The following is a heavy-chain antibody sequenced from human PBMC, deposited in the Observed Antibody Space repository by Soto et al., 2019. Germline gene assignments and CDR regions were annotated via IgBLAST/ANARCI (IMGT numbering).Heavy chain of an antibody. CDR2: IIPIFGTA. Sequence: GASVKVSCKASGGTFSSYAISWVRQAPGQGLEWMGGIIPIFGTANYAQKFQGRVTITADESTSTAYMELSSLRSEDTAVYYCARDASPGIAAAGPPENCFDYWGQGTLVTVSS. J-gene: IGHJ4*02. CDR3: ARDASPGIAAAGPPENCFDY. V-gene: IGHV1-69*13. D-gene: IGHD6-13*01. CDR1: GGTFSSYA.